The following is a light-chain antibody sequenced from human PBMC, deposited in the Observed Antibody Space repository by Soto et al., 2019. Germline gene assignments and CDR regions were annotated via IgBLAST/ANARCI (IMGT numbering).Light chain of an antibody. CDR2: WAS. CDR1: QSVSNY. J-gene: IGKJ3*01. V-gene: IGKV4-1*01. CDR3: QQFYSSPFA. Sequence: DIVMTQSPDSLAVSLGERATINCKSSQSVSNYLTWYHQKPGQPPKLLIYWASTRESGVPDRFSGSGSGTDFTLTISSLQAEDVAVYYCQQFYSSPFAFGPGTKVDLK.